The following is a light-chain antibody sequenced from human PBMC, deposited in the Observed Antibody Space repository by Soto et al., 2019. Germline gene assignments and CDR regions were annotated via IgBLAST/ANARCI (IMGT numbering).Light chain of an antibody. Sequence: DIQMTQSPSSLSASVGDRVTITCRASQSISSYLNWYQQKPGKAPKLLIYAASSLQSGVPSRFNGNGSGTDFTLTISSLQPEDFATYYCQQSYSTPYTFGQGTKLEIK. CDR1: QSISSY. V-gene: IGKV1-39*01. J-gene: IGKJ2*01. CDR3: QQSYSTPYT. CDR2: AAS.